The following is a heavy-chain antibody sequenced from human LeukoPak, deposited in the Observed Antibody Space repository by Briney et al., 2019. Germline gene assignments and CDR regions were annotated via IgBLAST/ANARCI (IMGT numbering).Heavy chain of an antibody. CDR2: IYYSGTA. D-gene: IGHD5-18*01. CDR1: GGSISSSGYY. J-gene: IGHJ4*02. V-gene: IGHV4-39*07. Sequence: SETLSLTCTVSGGSISSSGYYWGWIRQPPGKGLEWIGSIYYSGTAYYNPSLKSRVTISVDTSKNQFSLKLTSVTAADTAVYYCARAAKLPGYTYGPFDYWGQGILVTVSS. CDR3: ARAAKLPGYTYGPFDY.